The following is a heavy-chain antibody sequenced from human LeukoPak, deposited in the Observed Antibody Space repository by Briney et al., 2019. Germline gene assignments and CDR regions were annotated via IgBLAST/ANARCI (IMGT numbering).Heavy chain of an antibody. Sequence: GASVKVSCKASGGTFSSYAIRWVRQAPGQGLEWMGRIIPILGIANYAQKFQGRVTITADKSTSTAYMELSSLRSEVTAVYYCARDCSSTSCYVVFDAFDIWGQGTMVTVSS. V-gene: IGHV1-69*04. D-gene: IGHD2-2*01. CDR2: IIPILGIA. J-gene: IGHJ3*02. CDR1: GGTFSSYA. CDR3: ARDCSSTSCYVVFDAFDI.